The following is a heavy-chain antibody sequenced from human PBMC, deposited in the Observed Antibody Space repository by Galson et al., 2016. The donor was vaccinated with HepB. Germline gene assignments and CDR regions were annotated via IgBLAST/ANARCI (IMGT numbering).Heavy chain of an antibody. CDR1: GFTFGDYA. Sequence: SLRLSCATSGFTFGDYAMSWFRQAPGKGLEWVGFIRSKTYGGTTERAASVKGRFSISRDDSKSIAYLQMNSLKTEDTAIYCCARDHTPMVTYYDLDVWGQGTTVTVSS. CDR3: ARDHTPMVTYYDLDV. D-gene: IGHD5-18*01. CDR2: IRSKTYGGTT. J-gene: IGHJ6*02. V-gene: IGHV3-49*03.